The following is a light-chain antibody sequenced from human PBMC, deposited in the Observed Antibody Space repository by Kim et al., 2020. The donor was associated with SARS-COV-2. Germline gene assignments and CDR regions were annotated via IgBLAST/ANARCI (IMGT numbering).Light chain of an antibody. CDR3: RSYASLSTPV. CDR1: SSDVGGYTL. J-gene: IGLJ1*01. Sequence: GQPVTISCTGTSSDVGGYTLISWYQQHPGDAPKLMINDVSHRSSVVSHRSAGTSSGNAASLTISGLQAEDEADYYCRSYASLSTPVFGTGTKVTVL. CDR2: DVS. V-gene: IGLV2-14*03.